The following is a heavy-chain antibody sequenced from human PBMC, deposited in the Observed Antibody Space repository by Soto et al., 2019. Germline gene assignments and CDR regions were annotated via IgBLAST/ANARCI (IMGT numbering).Heavy chain of an antibody. CDR3: ARGPPYCSSTSCYSWFDP. Sequence: PVKVFCKASGGTFSSYSISWVRHAPGQGLEWMGRIIPILGIANYAQKFQGRVTITADKSTSTAYMELSSLRSEDTAVYYCARGPPYCSSTSCYSWFDPWGQGTLVTVSS. J-gene: IGHJ5*02. CDR2: IIPILGIA. CDR1: GGTFSSYS. D-gene: IGHD2-2*02. V-gene: IGHV1-69*04.